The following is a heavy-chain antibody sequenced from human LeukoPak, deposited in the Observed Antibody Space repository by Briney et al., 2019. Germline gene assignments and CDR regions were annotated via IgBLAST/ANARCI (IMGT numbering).Heavy chain of an antibody. J-gene: IGHJ5*02. CDR3: ARANYGRWFDP. CDR2: IKQDGSEK. V-gene: IGHV3-7*01. Sequence: PGGSLRLSCAASGFTLRSYWMSWVRQAPGKGLEWVANIKQDGSEKYYVDSVKGRFTISRDNAKNSLYLQMNSLRAEDTAVYYCARANYGRWFDPWGQGTLVTVSS. CDR1: GFTLRSYW. D-gene: IGHD4-17*01.